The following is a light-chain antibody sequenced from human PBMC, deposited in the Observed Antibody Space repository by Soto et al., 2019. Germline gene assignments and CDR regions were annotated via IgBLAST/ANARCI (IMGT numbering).Light chain of an antibody. Sequence: QSALTQPPSASGSPGQSVTISCTGTSSDVGGYNYVSWYQQHPGKAPKLMIFEVNKRPSGVPDRFSGSKSGNTASLTVSGLQAEDEADYFCFSYTANDNWVFGGGTKVTVL. V-gene: IGLV2-8*01. CDR2: EVN. CDR1: SSDVGGYNY. J-gene: IGLJ3*02. CDR3: FSYTANDNWV.